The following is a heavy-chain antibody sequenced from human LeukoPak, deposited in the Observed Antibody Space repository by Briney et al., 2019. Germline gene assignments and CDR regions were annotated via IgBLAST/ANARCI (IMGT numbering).Heavy chain of an antibody. CDR3: TRDVIRGTNLGY. CDR2: IYSGGRT. V-gene: IGHV3-66*02. J-gene: IGHJ4*02. D-gene: IGHD3-10*01. CDR1: GFSFSRNY. Sequence: GGSLRLSCAASGFSFSRNYMTWVRQAPGKGLEWVSVIYSGGRTDYADSVKGRFTNYRDSSKNTLYLQMNSLRAEDTGVYCCTRDVIRGTNLGYWGQGTLVTVSS.